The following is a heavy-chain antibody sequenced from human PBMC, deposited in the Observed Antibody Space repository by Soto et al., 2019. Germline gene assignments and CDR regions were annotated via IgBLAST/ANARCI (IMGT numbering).Heavy chain of an antibody. Sequence: EVQLVESGGGLVQPGGSLRLSCAASGFTFSSSWMHWVRQPPGKGLVWVSRINSDGSTTNYADSVKGRFTISRDNAKNTLYLQMNSLRAEDTAVYYCARGPTGWYGYDYWGQGTPVIVSS. CDR3: ARGPTGWYGYDY. D-gene: IGHD6-19*01. CDR2: INSDGSTT. V-gene: IGHV3-74*01. CDR1: GFTFSSSW. J-gene: IGHJ4*02.